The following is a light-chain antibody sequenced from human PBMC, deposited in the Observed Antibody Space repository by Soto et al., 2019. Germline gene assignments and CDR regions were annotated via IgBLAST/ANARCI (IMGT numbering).Light chain of an antibody. CDR3: AAWDGSLQSWV. CDR1: NSNIGSHV. V-gene: IGLV1-44*01. CDR2: PNN. Sequence: QPVLTQPPSASGAPGQRVTISCSGSNSNIGSHVVNWYQQVPGTAPKLLIYPNNQRPSGVPDRFSDSKSGTSASLAISGLQSEDEADYYCAAWDGSLQSWVFGGRTKVTVL. J-gene: IGLJ3*02.